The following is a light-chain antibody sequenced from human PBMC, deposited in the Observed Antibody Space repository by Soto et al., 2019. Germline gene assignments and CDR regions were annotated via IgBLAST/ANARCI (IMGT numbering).Light chain of an antibody. V-gene: IGKV3-20*01. J-gene: IGKJ2*01. CDR1: QSFSTNY. CDR2: GAS. Sequence: EIELTQSPGTLSLSPGESATLPCRASQSFSTNYVAWYQHKAGQAPRLLIYGASTRATGIPDRFSGSGSGTDYTLTISRLEPEDFAVYYCQQYASSMVYTFGQGTKLEVK. CDR3: QQYASSMVYT.